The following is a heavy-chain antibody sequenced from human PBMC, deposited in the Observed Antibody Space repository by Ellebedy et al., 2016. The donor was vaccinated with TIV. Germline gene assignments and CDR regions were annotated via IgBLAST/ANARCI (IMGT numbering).Heavy chain of an antibody. D-gene: IGHD3-10*01. CDR1: GFTFSSYG. CDR3: AKDPASSGVDI. CDR2: ISYDGSNK. V-gene: IGHV3-30*18. Sequence: GESLKISXAASGFTFSSYGMHWVRQAPGKGLEWVAVISYDGSNKYYADSVKGRFTISRDNSKNTLYLQMNSLRAEDTAVYYCAKDPASSGVDIWGQGTMVTVSS. J-gene: IGHJ3*02.